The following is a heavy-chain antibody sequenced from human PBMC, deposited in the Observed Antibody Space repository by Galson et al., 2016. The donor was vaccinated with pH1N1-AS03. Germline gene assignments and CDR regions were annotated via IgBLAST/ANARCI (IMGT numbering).Heavy chain of an antibody. V-gene: IGHV1-69*13. J-gene: IGHJ4*02. CDR1: GGTFGSYC. CDR2: INPPSGTT. CDR3: ARDAHFDKCPRIHDSEY. Sequence: SVKVSCKASGGTFGSYCISWVRQAPGQGLEWVGWINPPSGTTDYAPRFQDRVTITADDSTNTAYMELNSLTSEDTAVYFCARDAHFDKCPRIHDSEYWGQGTMVTVSS. D-gene: IGHD3-9*01.